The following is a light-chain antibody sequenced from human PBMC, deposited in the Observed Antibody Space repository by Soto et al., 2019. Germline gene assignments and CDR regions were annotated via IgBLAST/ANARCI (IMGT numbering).Light chain of an antibody. J-gene: IGKJ5*01. CDR2: DAS. CDR1: QNLGDGR. CDR3: QEHASI. Sequence: VLTQSPCTLALSAGERATLSCRANQNLGDGRLAWYQQKPGQPPTLLIYDASTRATGIPERFSGSGSGTDFTLTISRLEPEDFAVYYCQEHASIFGQGTRLEIK. V-gene: IGKV3-20*01.